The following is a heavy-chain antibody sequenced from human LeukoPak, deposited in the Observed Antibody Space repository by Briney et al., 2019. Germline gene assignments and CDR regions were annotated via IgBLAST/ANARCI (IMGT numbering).Heavy chain of an antibody. J-gene: IGHJ5*02. V-gene: IGHV4-39*01. Sequence: SETLSLTCTVSGGSISSYYWGWIRQPPGKGLDWIASVFFTGSTYYNPSLKSRVTMSVDTSNNQFSLRLNSVTAADTAVYYCARQPVLRYFDWLFLDRFDPWGQGTLVTVSS. D-gene: IGHD3-9*01. CDR1: GGSISSYY. CDR3: ARQPVLRYFDWLFLDRFDP. CDR2: VFFTGST.